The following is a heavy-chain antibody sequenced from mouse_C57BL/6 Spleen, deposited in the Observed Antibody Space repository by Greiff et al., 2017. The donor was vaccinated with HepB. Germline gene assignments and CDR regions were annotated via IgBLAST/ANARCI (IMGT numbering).Heavy chain of an antibody. D-gene: IGHD2-3*01. J-gene: IGHJ2*01. CDR2: IYPGDGDT. CDR3: ARAYDGYYNY. V-gene: IGHV1-82*01. Sequence: VQLQQSGPELVKPGASVKISCKASGYAFSSSWMTWVKQRPGKGLEWIGRIYPGDGDTNYKGKFKGKATLTADKSSSTAYMQLSSLTSEDSAVYFCARAYDGYYNYWGQGTTLTVSS. CDR1: GYAFSSSW.